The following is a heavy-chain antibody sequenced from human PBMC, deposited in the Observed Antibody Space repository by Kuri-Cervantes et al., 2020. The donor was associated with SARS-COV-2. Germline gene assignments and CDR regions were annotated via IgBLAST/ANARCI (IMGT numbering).Heavy chain of an antibody. D-gene: IGHD3-22*01. CDR2: INSDWSST. Sequence: GESPKISCAASGFTFSSYAMHWVRQAPGKGLVWVSRINSDWSSTSYADSVKGRFTISRDNAKNSLYLQMNSLRAEDTAVYYCARHYDSSGYYAFDVWGQGTMVTVSS. CDR3: ARHYDSSGYYAFDV. J-gene: IGHJ3*01. V-gene: IGHV3-74*01. CDR1: GFTFSSYA.